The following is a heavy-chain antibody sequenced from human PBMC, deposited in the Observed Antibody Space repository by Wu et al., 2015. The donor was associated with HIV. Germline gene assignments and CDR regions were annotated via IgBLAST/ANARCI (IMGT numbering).Heavy chain of an antibody. J-gene: IGHJ6*01. Sequence: AQMVQSGTEVKKSGASLKISCMTTGYTFSAHYIHWVRQAPGQGLEWMGWINPATGDTKFVQTFQGRLAMTRETTTDTVNLILASVKPNDTATYYCARDWQFQVTFGDFYMDIWGQRDHSHRLP. CDR2: INPATGDT. CDR3: ARDWQFQVTFGDFYMDI. D-gene: IGHD3-3*01. V-gene: IGHV1-2*02. CDR1: GYTFSAHY.